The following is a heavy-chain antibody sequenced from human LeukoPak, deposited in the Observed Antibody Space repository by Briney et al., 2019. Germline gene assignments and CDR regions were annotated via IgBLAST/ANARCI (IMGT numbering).Heavy chain of an antibody. CDR2: ISSSSSYI. CDR1: GFTFSSYS. V-gene: IGHV3-21*01. Sequence: GGSLRLSCAASGFTFSSYSMNWVRQAPGKGLEWVSSISSSSSYIYYADSVKGRFTISRDNAKNSLYLQMNSLRAEDTAVYYCARNQDYDILTGYSDAFDIWGQGTMVTVSS. D-gene: IGHD3-9*01. CDR3: ARNQDYDILTGYSDAFDI. J-gene: IGHJ3*02.